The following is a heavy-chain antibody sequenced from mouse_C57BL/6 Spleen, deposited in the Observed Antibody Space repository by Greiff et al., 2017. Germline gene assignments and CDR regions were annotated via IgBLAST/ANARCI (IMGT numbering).Heavy chain of an antibody. J-gene: IGHJ2*01. CDR1: GYTFTSYW. CDR3: ARYGYYVLDD. CDR2: IYPSDSET. V-gene: IGHV1-61*01. Sequence: QVQLQQPGAELVRPGSSVKLSCKASGYTFTSYWMDWVKQRPGQGLEWIGNIYPSDSETTYNQKFKDKATLTVDKSSSTAYMQLSSLTSEDSAVYYCARYGYYVLDDWGQGTTLTVSS. D-gene: IGHD2-3*01.